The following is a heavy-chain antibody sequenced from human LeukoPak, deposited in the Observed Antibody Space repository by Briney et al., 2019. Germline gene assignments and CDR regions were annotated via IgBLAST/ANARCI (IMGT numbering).Heavy chain of an antibody. J-gene: IGHJ5*02. CDR1: GYSFTSYG. CDR2: IGGYTGHT. D-gene: IGHD2-15*01. V-gene: IGHV1-18*01. Sequence: ASVKVSCKTSGYSFTSYGVTWVRQAPGQGLEWMGWIGGYTGHTNYVQKFQGRVTMTTDTSTSTAYMELRSLTSDDTAVYYCARDGSCSGGSCAMDGWFDPWGQGTLVTVSS. CDR3: ARDGSCSGGSCAMDGWFDP.